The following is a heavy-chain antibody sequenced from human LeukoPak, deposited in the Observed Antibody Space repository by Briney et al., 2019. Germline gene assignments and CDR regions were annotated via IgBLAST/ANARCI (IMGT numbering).Heavy chain of an antibody. D-gene: IGHD5-18*01. V-gene: IGHV1-2*06. CDR3: VRGYSYGFYFDY. CDR1: GYSFTGYY. Sequence: GASVKVSCKTSGYSFTGYYIHWVRQAPGQGLEWMGRINPNSGGPNYGQKFQGTVTMTRDTSISTAYLELNNLRSDDTAAYYCVRGYSYGFYFDYWGQGSLVTVSS. CDR2: INPNSGGP. J-gene: IGHJ4*02.